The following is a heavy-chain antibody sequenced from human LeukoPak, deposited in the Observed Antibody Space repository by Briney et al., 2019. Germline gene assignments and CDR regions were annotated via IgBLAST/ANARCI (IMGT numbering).Heavy chain of an antibody. CDR2: IYYSGST. V-gene: IGHV4-39*01. D-gene: IGHD3-16*01. CDR1: GGSISSSSYY. J-gene: IGHJ4*02. CDR3: ARHGASMNYFDY. Sequence: SETLSLTCTVSGGSISSSSYYWGWIRQPPGKGLEWIGSIYYSGSTYYNPSLKSRVTISVDTSKNQFSLKLSSVTAADTAVYYCARHGASMNYFDYWGQGTLVTVSS.